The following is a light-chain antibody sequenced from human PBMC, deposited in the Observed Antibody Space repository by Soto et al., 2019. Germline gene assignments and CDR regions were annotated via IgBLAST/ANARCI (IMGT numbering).Light chain of an antibody. CDR1: QSVSTF. CDR3: LQHNSYPFT. J-gene: IGKJ5*01. Sequence: EIVLTQSPATLSWSPGERAILSCRASQSVSTFLAWFQQKPGQPPRLLIYNASNRTTGIPARFSGSGSGTDFTLTISSLEPEDLAVYYCLQHNSYPFTFGQGTRLEIK. V-gene: IGKV3-11*01. CDR2: NAS.